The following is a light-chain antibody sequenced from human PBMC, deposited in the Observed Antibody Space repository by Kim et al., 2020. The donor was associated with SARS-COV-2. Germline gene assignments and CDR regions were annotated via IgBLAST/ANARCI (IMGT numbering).Light chain of an antibody. Sequence: ISTWLAWYQQKAGKAPTLLISRASTLEGEVPSRFSGSGSGTEFTLTINSLQPDDFGSYYCQHYNTYPLAFGGGTKVDIK. V-gene: IGKV1-5*03. CDR3: QHYNTYPLA. CDR1: ISTW. J-gene: IGKJ4*01. CDR2: RAS.